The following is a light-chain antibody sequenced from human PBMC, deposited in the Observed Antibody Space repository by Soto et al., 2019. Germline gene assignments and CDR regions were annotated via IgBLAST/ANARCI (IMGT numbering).Light chain of an antibody. CDR2: GAS. Sequence: EIVLTQSPGTLSLSLVERATLSCRASQSVSSSYLAWYQQKPGQAPRLLIYGASSRATGIPDRFSGSGSGTDFTLIISRLEPEDLAVYYCQQYGSSPRTFGQGTKVEIK. J-gene: IGKJ1*01. CDR3: QQYGSSPRT. V-gene: IGKV3-20*01. CDR1: QSVSSSY.